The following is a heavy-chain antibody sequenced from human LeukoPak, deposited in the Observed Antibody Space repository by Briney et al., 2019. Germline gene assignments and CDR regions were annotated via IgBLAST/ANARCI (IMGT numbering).Heavy chain of an antibody. J-gene: IGHJ4*02. CDR3: ARGGYSYGYGY. V-gene: IGHV4-34*01. Sequence: PSETLSLTCAVYGGSFSAYYWTWIRQPPGKGLEWIGEINHSGSTNYNPSLKSRVTISVDTSKNQFSLKLSSVTAADTAVYYCARGGYSYGYGYWGQGTLVTVSS. CDR1: GGSFSAYY. D-gene: IGHD5-18*01. CDR2: INHSGST.